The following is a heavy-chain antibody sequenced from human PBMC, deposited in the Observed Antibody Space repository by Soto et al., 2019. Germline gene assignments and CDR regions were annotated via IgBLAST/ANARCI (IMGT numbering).Heavy chain of an antibody. CDR1: GFTFSSYA. Sequence: EVQLLESGGGLVQPGGSLRLSCAASGFTFSSYAMSWVRQAPGKGLEWVSAISGSGGSTYYADSVKGRFTISRDNSKNTLYLQMNRLRAEDTAVYYCASGYSSGWYAFDYWGQGTLVTVSS. J-gene: IGHJ4*02. CDR3: ASGYSSGWYAFDY. D-gene: IGHD6-19*01. CDR2: ISGSGGST. V-gene: IGHV3-23*01.